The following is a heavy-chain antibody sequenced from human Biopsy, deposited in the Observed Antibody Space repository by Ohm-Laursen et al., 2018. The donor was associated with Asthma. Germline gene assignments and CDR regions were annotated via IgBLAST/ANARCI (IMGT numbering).Heavy chain of an antibody. CDR3: ARQKLAAAEGPFDM. CDR2: IYKSGQV. Sequence: ETLSLTCAVSGGSISSNFYYWGWIRQPPGKGLEWIGNIYKSGQVYYNLSLKSRVTISVDTSKNQFSLQLRSVTAADTAVYYCARQKLAAAEGPFDMWGQGTTVTVSS. V-gene: IGHV4-39*01. J-gene: IGHJ3*02. CDR1: GGSISSNFYY. D-gene: IGHD6-13*01.